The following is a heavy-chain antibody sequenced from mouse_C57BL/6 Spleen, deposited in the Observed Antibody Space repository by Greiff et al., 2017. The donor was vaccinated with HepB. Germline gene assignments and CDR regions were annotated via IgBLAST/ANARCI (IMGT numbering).Heavy chain of an antibody. Sequence: VMLVESGAELARPGASVKLSCKASGYTFTSYGISWVKQRTGQGLEWIGEIYPRSGNTYYNEKFKGKATLTADKSSSPAYMELRSLTSEDSAVYFCARGRGSGEYWYFDVWGTVTTVTVSS. CDR1: GYTFTSYG. CDR2: IYPRSGNT. J-gene: IGHJ1*03. V-gene: IGHV1-81*01. D-gene: IGHD1-1*01. CDR3: ARGRGSGEYWYFDV.